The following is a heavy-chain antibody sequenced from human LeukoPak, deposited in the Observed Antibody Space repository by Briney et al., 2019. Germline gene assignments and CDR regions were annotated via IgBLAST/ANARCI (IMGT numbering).Heavy chain of an antibody. CDR2: IYYSGST. J-gene: IGHJ5*02. V-gene: IGHV4-39*01. Sequence: SETLSLTCTVSGGSISSSIYYWGWIRQPPGKGLEWIGSIYYSGSTYYNPSLKSRVTISVDTSKNQFSLKLSSVTAADTAVYYCARLNLDIAVDNWIDPWGQGTLVTVSS. CDR1: GGSISSSIYY. CDR3: ARLNLDIAVDNWIDP. D-gene: IGHD6-19*01.